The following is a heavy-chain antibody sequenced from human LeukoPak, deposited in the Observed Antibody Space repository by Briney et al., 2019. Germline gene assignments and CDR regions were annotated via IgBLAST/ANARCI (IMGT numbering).Heavy chain of an antibody. CDR1: GFTFSSYS. J-gene: IGHJ4*02. CDR3: AKDQSYQKVDIDY. D-gene: IGHD2-2*01. V-gene: IGHV3-23*01. Sequence: GGSLRLSCAASGFTFSSYSMNWVRQAPGKGLEWVSAISGSGGSTYYADSVKGRFTISRDNSKNTLYLQMNSLRAEDTAVYYCAKDQSYQKVDIDYWGQGTLVTVSS. CDR2: ISGSGGST.